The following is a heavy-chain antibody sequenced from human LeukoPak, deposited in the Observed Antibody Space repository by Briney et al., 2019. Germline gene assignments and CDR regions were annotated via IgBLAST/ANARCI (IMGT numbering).Heavy chain of an antibody. CDR1: GFTFSSYG. Sequence: HAGGSLILSCAASGFTFSSYGMSWVRQAPGKGLEWVSAISGSGGSTYYADSVKGRFTISRDNSKNTLYLQMNSLRAEDTAVYYCGVYYYDSSGYLHYWGQGTLVTVSS. CDR2: ISGSGGST. CDR3: GVYYYDSSGYLHY. V-gene: IGHV3-23*01. J-gene: IGHJ4*02. D-gene: IGHD3-22*01.